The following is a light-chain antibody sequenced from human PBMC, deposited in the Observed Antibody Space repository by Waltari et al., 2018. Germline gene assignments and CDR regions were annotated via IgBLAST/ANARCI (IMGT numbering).Light chain of an antibody. V-gene: IGLV1-47*01. CDR1: SSNIGINY. CDR3: AAWDDSLSGGV. CDR2: RHN. Sequence: QSVLTQPPSASGTPGQTVTISCSGSSSNIGINYVYWYQQFPGTAPKLLIYRHNQRPSGGPDRFAGSKSGTSASLAISGLRSEDGADYYCAAWDDSLSGGVFGGGTKLTVL. J-gene: IGLJ3*02.